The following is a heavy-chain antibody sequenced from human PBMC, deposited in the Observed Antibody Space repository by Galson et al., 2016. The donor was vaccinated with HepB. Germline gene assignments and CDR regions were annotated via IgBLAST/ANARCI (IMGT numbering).Heavy chain of an antibody. Sequence: SLRLSCAASGFIFSRYTMHWVRQAPGKGLEWVAIISYDGINEYYADSVKGRFTISRDNSKNTLYLQMNSLRAEDTAVYYCARSPGYIYGIDYWGQGTLVTVSS. J-gene: IGHJ4*02. D-gene: IGHD5-18*01. V-gene: IGHV3-30-3*01. CDR3: ARSPGYIYGIDY. CDR1: GFIFSRYT. CDR2: ISYDGINE.